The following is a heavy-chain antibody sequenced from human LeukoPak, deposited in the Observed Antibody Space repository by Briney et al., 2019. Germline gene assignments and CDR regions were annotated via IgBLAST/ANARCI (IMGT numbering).Heavy chain of an antibody. Sequence: PGGSLRLSCAASGFTFSSYEMNWVRQAPGKGLEWVSEIYSGGSTYYAASVKGRFSISRDNSKNTVYLQMNSLRVEDTAVYYCARELRERGVFDIWGQGIMVTVSS. D-gene: IGHD1-26*01. J-gene: IGHJ3*02. CDR3: ARELRERGVFDI. CDR2: IYSGGST. V-gene: IGHV3-53*01. CDR1: GFTFSSYE.